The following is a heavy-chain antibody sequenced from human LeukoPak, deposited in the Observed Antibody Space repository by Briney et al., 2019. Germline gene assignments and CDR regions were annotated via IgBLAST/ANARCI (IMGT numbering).Heavy chain of an antibody. CDR3: ARGDRGTAAGNNWFNP. CDR2: ISYDGKEK. Sequence: GGSLRLSCAASGFTFSSDAMHWVRQAPGKGLEWVAVISYDGKEKYHADSVKGRFTISRDNSKNTLYLQMNSLRVEDTAVYYCARGDRGTAAGNNWFNPWGQGTLVTVSS. D-gene: IGHD6-13*01. CDR1: GFTFSSDA. V-gene: IGHV3-30*04. J-gene: IGHJ5*02.